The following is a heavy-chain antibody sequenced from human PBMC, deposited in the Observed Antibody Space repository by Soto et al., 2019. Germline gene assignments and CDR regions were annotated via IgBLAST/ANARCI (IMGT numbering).Heavy chain of an antibody. J-gene: IGHJ6*02. Sequence: QVQLVQSGAEVKKPGSSVKVSCKASGGAFSDYAFSWVRQAPGQGLEWLGGIMPIFRAPDYAQKFQGRVTSTADEVTRTAYMEMNSLRSEDTAVYYCASGVKGPDIGNYYYGMDVWGQGTTVTVS. CDR1: GGAFSDYA. CDR3: ASGVKGPDIGNYYYGMDV. V-gene: IGHV1-69*12. D-gene: IGHD2-15*01. CDR2: IMPIFRAP.